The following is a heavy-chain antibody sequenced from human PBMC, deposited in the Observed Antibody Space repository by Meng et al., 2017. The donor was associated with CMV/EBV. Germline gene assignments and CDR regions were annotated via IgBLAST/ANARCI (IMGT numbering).Heavy chain of an antibody. V-gene: IGHV1-2*02. CDR3: ARSESSLRMPAIWY. J-gene: IGHJ4*02. CDR1: GYTFTGYY. D-gene: IGHD2-2*01. Sequence: VKVSCKASGYTFTGYYMHWVRQAPGQGLEWMGWINPNSGGTNYAQKFQGRVTMTRDTSISTAYMELSRLRSDDTAVYYCARSESSLRMPAIWYWGQGTLVTVSS. CDR2: INPNSGGT.